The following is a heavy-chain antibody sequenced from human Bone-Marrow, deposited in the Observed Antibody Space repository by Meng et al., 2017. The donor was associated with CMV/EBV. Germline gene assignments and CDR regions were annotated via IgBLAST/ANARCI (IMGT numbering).Heavy chain of an antibody. CDR1: GFTFSRYA. V-gene: IGHV3-30*04. Sequence: GESLKISCEASGFTFSRYAMHWVRQAPGKGLEWVAFISYDESNKFHAESVEGRVTISRDNSKSTLYLQMNSLKVEDTAVYYCVRQGYCNTFSCLEMAFDHWGQGTLVTVSS. D-gene: IGHD2-2*01. CDR3: VRQGYCNTFSCLEMAFDH. CDR2: ISYDESNK. J-gene: IGHJ4*02.